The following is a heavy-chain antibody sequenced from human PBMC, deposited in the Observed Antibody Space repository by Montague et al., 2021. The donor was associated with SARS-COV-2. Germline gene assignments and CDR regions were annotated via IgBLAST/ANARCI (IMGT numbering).Heavy chain of an antibody. Sequence: SLRLSCSASGFTFSSYAMSWVRQAPGKGLEWVSEITGSGGTTYYXDSVKGRFTISRDNPKYTLFLQMHSLRAEDTAIYYCAKHRTGTTPFDYWGQGTLVTVSS. CDR3: AKHRTGTTPFDY. CDR1: GFTFSSYA. V-gene: IGHV3-23*01. J-gene: IGHJ4*02. D-gene: IGHD1-7*01. CDR2: ITGSGGTT.